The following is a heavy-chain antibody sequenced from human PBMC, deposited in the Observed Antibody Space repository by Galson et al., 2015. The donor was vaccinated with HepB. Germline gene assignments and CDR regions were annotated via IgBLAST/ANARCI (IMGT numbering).Heavy chain of an antibody. CDR2: ISGSGDTI. Sequence: LRLSCAASGFTFSDYYMSWIRQAPGKGLEWVSYISGSGDTIYSADSVRGRFTISRDNAKNSLYLQMNSLRAEDTAVYYCARESTRGRSGVDYYYYMDVWGKGTTVTVSS. J-gene: IGHJ6*03. D-gene: IGHD2-8*02. CDR1: GFTFSDYY. CDR3: ARESTRGRSGVDYYYYMDV. V-gene: IGHV3-11*01.